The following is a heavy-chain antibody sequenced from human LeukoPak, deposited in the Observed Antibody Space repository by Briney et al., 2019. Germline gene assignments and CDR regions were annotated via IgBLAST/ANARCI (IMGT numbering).Heavy chain of an antibody. V-gene: IGHV3-11*01. J-gene: IGHJ4*02. D-gene: IGHD2-15*01. CDR3: ARDSFAYCSGGSCYGFDY. Sequence: PGGSLRLSCAASGFTFSDYYMSWIRQAPGKGLGWVSYISSSGSTIYYADSVKGRFTISRDNAKNSLYLQMNSLRAEDTAVYYCARDSFAYCSGGSCYGFDYWGQGTLVTVSS. CDR2: ISSSGSTI. CDR1: GFTFSDYY.